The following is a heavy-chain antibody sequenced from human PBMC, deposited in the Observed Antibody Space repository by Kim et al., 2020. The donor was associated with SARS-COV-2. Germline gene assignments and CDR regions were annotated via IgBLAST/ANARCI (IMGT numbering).Heavy chain of an antibody. CDR1: GYTFTGYY. D-gene: IGHD3-16*01. Sequence: ASVKVSCKASGYTFTGYYMHWVRQAPGQGLEWMGRINPNSGGTNYAQKFQGRVTMTRDTSISTAYMELSRLRSDDTAVYYCAREVSSRYVYYFDYWGQGTLVTVSS. CDR2: INPNSGGT. V-gene: IGHV1-2*06. CDR3: AREVSSRYVYYFDY. J-gene: IGHJ4*02.